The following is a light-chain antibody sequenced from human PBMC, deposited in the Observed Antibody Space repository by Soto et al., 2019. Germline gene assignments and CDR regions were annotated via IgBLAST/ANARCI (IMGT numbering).Light chain of an antibody. Sequence: QCVLTHPPSGSGSPGHSVTISCTGTSSDVGGYNYVSWYQQHPGKAPKLMIYEVSERPSGVPDRFSGSKSSNTASLTVSGLQAEDEADYYCSSYAGSNNFVFGTGTKVTVL. CDR2: EVS. CDR3: SSYAGSNNFV. CDR1: SSDVGGYNY. J-gene: IGLJ1*01. V-gene: IGLV2-8*01.